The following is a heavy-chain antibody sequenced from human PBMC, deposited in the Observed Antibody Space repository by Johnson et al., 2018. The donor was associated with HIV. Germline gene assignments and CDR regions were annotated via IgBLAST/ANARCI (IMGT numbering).Heavy chain of an antibody. D-gene: IGHD5-18*01. V-gene: IGHV3-7*03. CDR1: GFTFSSYA. CDR2: IKQDGSEK. Sequence: VQLVESGGGVVQPGRSLRLSCAASGFTFSSYAMHWVRQAPGKGLEWVANIKQDGSEKYYVDSVKGRFTISRDNAKNSLYLQMNSLRAVDTALYYCAREVGIQLWSSDAFDIWGQGTMVTVSS. CDR3: AREVGIQLWSSDAFDI. J-gene: IGHJ3*02.